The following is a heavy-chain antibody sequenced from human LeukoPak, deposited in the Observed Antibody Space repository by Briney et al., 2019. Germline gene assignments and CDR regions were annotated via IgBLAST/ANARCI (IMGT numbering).Heavy chain of an antibody. J-gene: IGHJ4*02. CDR1: GGSISTYY. CDR2: IYINGNT. Sequence: SETLSLTCTVSGGSISTYYWTWIRQPAGKGLEWIGRIYINGNTDYNPSLKSRVTMSVDTSKNQFSLKLSFVTPDDTAVYYCAREGYSFDSWGQGTLVTVSS. CDR3: AREGYSFDS. V-gene: IGHV4-4*07. D-gene: IGHD5-18*01.